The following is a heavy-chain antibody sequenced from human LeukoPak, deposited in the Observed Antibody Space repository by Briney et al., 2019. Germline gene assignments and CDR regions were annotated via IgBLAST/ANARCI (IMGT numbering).Heavy chain of an antibody. CDR1: GFTFSSYK. J-gene: IGHJ4*02. Sequence: GGSLRLSCAASGFTFSSYKMIWVRQAPGKGLEWVSYITTSGTTTYYADSLKGRFTISRDNSKNTLHLQMNSLRAEDTAVYYCARDQYSYAHAAHWGQGTLVTVSS. CDR2: ITTSGTTT. CDR3: ARDQYSYAHAAH. V-gene: IGHV3-48*01. D-gene: IGHD5-18*01.